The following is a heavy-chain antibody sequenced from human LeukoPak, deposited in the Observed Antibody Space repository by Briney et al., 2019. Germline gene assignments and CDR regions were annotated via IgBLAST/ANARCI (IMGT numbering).Heavy chain of an antibody. CDR3: ARNYGSGSYYSFYYMDV. J-gene: IGHJ6*03. CDR2: IYYSGTT. CDR1: GGSISNYY. Sequence: ASETLSLTCTVSGGSISNYYWSWVRQPPGKGLEWIGYIYYSGTTNYNPSLKSRVTISVDTSKNQFSLKLSSVTAADTAVYYCARNYGSGSYYSFYYMDVWGKGTMVTVSS. V-gene: IGHV4-59*01. D-gene: IGHD3-10*01.